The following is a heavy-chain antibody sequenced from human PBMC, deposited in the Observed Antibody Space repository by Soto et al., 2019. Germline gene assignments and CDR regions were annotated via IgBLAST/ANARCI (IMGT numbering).Heavy chain of an antibody. CDR1: GFTFSSYA. J-gene: IGHJ4*02. V-gene: IGHV3-23*01. CDR3: ASSNSGSYSSFDY. CDR2: ISGSGGST. D-gene: IGHD1-26*01. Sequence: GGSLRLSCAASGFTFSSYAMIWVRQAPGKGLEWVSAISGSGGSTYYADSVKGRFTISRDNSKNTLYLQMNSLRAEDTAVYYCASSNSGSYSSFDYWGQGTLVTVSS.